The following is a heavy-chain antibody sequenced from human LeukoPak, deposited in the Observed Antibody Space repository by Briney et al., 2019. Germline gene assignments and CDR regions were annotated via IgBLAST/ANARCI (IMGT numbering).Heavy chain of an antibody. D-gene: IGHD3-22*01. CDR2: IYYSGNT. CDR1: GGSISSSSYH. V-gene: IGHV4-39*01. CDR3: VRYSSGYCNY. Sequence: PSETLSLTCTVSGGSISSSSYHLGWIRQPPGKGLEWIGTIYYSGNTYYNPSLKSRVTISVDTSKNQFSLKLNSVTAADTAVYYCVRYSSGYCNYWGQGTLVTVSS. J-gene: IGHJ4*02.